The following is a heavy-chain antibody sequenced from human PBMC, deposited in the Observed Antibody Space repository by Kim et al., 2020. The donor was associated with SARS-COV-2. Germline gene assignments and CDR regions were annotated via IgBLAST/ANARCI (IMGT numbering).Heavy chain of an antibody. J-gene: IGHJ4*02. D-gene: IGHD2-8*02. CDR3: ARERYCTGGRCYSDY. Sequence: DPGKGRFTIARDKAKNSLYLQMNSLRAEDTAVYYCARERYCTGGRCYSDYWGQGTLVTVSS. V-gene: IGHV3-21*01.